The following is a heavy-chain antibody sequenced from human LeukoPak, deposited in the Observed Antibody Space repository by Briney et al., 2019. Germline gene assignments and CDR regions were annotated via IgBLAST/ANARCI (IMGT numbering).Heavy chain of an antibody. CDR3: ARRYYYGSGGYYNGSTLDY. CDR2: IYYSGST. V-gene: IGHV4-39*01. CDR1: GGSISSSSYY. J-gene: IGHJ4*02. Sequence: PSETLSLTCTVSGGSISSSSYYWGWIRQPPGQGLEWIGSIYYSGSTHYNPSLKSRVTISVDTSKNQFSLKLSSVTAADTAVYYCARRYYYGSGGYYNGSTLDYWGQGTLVTVSS. D-gene: IGHD3-10*01.